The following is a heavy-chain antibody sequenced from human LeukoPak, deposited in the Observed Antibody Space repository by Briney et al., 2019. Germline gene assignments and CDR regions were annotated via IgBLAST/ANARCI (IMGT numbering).Heavy chain of an antibody. CDR3: ARDNPTSPNPSHYGDYVPFDY. D-gene: IGHD4-17*01. CDR1: GGTFSSYA. CDR2: IIPIFGTA. J-gene: IGHJ4*02. Sequence: SVKVSCKASGGTFSSYAISWVRQAPGQGLEWMGRIIPIFGTASYAQKFQGRVTITTDESTSTAYMELRNLRSDDTAMYYCARDNPTSPNPSHYGDYVPFDYWGQGTLVTVSS. V-gene: IGHV1-69*05.